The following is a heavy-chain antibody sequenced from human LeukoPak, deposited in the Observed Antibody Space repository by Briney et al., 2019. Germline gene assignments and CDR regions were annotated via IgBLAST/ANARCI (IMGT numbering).Heavy chain of an antibody. Sequence: SETLSLTCTVSGGSISSNTYYWGWIRRPPGKGLEWIGKIHYSGSTYYNPSLKSRVTISVDTSKNQFSLNLSSLTAADTAVYYCATSDTVSTYNWFDPWGQGTLVTVSS. J-gene: IGHJ5*02. CDR3: ATSDTVSTYNWFDP. CDR2: IHYSGST. CDR1: GGSISSNTYY. V-gene: IGHV4-39*01. D-gene: IGHD5/OR15-5a*01.